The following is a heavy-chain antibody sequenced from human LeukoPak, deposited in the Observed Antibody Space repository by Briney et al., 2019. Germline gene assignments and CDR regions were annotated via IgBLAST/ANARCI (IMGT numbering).Heavy chain of an antibody. D-gene: IGHD5-24*01. Sequence: SVKVSCKASGGTFSSYAISWVRQAPGQGLEWMGRIIPIFGIANYAQKFQGRVTITADKSTSTAYMELSSLRSEDTAVYYCARGEMATIRDYYYYGMDVWGQGTTVTVSS. CDR3: ARGEMATIRDYYYYGMDV. CDR1: GGTFSSYA. V-gene: IGHV1-69*04. J-gene: IGHJ6*02. CDR2: IIPIFGIA.